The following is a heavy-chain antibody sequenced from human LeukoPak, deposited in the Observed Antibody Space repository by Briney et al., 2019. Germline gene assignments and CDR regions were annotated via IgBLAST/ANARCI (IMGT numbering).Heavy chain of an antibody. Sequence: GGSLRLSCAASGFPFSSFGMHWVRQAPGKGLEWAAFIGYDGNNKFYADSVKGRFTISRDNAKTSVYLQMNSLRAEDTAVYYCARALELYSGSYHGAFDIWGQGTMVTVSS. D-gene: IGHD1-26*01. V-gene: IGHV3-30*02. CDR2: IGYDGNNK. CDR3: ARALELYSGSYHGAFDI. CDR1: GFPFSSFG. J-gene: IGHJ3*02.